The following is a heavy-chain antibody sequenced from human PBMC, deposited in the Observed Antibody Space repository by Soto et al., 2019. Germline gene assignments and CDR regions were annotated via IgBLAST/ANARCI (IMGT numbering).Heavy chain of an antibody. CDR3: AKFFVAGTRGYFDS. D-gene: IGHD6-19*01. Sequence: GGSLRLSCTASGFIFSSYAMSWVRQAPGKGLEWVSAISASGHNTYYADSVKGRFTISRDRSKSLYLQMKSLRAEDTAIYYCAKFFVAGTRGYFDSWGQGTLLTVSS. V-gene: IGHV3-23*01. J-gene: IGHJ4*02. CDR1: GFIFSSYA. CDR2: ISASGHNT.